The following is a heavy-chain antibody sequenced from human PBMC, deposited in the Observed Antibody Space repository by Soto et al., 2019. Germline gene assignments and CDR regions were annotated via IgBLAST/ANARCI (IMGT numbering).Heavy chain of an antibody. V-gene: IGHV1-18*01. D-gene: IGHD3-9*01. CDR2: ISAYNGNT. J-gene: IGHJ4*02. Sequence: ASVKVSCKASGYTFTSYGISWVRQAPGQGLEWMGWISAYNGNTNYAQKLQGRVTMTTDTSTSTAYMELRSLRSDDTAVYYCARDSPSYYDILTGYVDYWGQGTLVTVSS. CDR1: GYTFTSYG. CDR3: ARDSPSYYDILTGYVDY.